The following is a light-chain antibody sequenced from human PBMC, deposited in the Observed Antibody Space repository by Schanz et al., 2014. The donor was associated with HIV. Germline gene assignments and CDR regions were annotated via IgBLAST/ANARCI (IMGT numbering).Light chain of an antibody. Sequence: IVMTQSPATLSLSPGERATLSCRASQSVSSNLAWYQQKSGQAPRLLIFGASNRAAGIPDRFSGGGSGTDFTLTINRLEPEDCAVYYCQQYGSSALYTFGQGTRLEIK. CDR2: GAS. CDR1: QSVSSN. V-gene: IGKV3-20*01. J-gene: IGKJ2*01. CDR3: QQYGSSALYT.